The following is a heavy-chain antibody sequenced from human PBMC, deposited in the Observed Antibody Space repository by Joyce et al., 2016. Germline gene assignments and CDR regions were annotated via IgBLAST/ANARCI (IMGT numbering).Heavy chain of an antibody. CDR2: IKIENGET. J-gene: IGHJ4*02. CDR3: AGEGLPHGGFDY. V-gene: IGHV1-2*02. Sequence: QVQLVQSGTEVKKPGASVKVSCKASGFTFTGYYMHWVGQAPGQGLEMMGWIKIENGETHYTQNCQGRVTMTRDTSINTAYMEVTRLRSDDTAFYYCAGEGLPHGGFDYWGLGTLVTVSS. CDR1: GFTFTGYY.